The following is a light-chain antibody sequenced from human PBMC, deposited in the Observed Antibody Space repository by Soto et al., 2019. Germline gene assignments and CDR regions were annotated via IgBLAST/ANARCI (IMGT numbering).Light chain of an antibody. CDR2: AAS. CDR1: QGISSN. CDR3: QQLNSYTIT. V-gene: IGKV1-9*01. Sequence: DIQWTQSPSFLSASVGDRVTITCRASQGISSNLAWYQKKPGKDPKLLIYAASTLQSGVPSRFSGSGSGTEFTLTISSLQTEDFATYDCQQLNSYTITFGQGTRLEIK. J-gene: IGKJ5*01.